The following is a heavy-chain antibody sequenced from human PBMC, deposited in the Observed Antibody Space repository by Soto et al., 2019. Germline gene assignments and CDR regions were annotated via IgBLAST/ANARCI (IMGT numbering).Heavy chain of an antibody. CDR1: GFTFSSYG. D-gene: IGHD5-18*01. CDR3: ARDRIQLWSPGHFDY. CDR2: IWYDGSNK. V-gene: IGHV3-33*01. Sequence: PGGSLRLSCAASGFTFSSYGMHWVRQAPGKGLEWVAVIWYDGSNKYYADSVKGRFTISRDNSKNTLYLQMNSLRAEDTAVYYCARDRIQLWSPGHFDYWGQGTLVTVSS. J-gene: IGHJ4*02.